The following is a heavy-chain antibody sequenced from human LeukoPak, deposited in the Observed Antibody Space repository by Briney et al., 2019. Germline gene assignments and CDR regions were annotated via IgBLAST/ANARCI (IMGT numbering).Heavy chain of an antibody. CDR2: INPNSGGT. CDR3: ARDLFQYSSGWYPGY. V-gene: IGHV1-2*06. J-gene: IGHJ4*02. CDR1: GYTFTSYD. Sequence: ASVKVSCKASGYTFTSYDINWVRQATGQGLEWMGRINPNSGGTNYAQKFQGRVTMTRDTSISTAYMELSMLRSADTAVYYCARDLFQYSSGWYPGYWGQGTLVTVSS. D-gene: IGHD6-19*01.